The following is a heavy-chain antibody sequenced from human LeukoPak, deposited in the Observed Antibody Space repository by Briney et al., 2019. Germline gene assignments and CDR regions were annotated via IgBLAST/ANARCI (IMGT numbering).Heavy chain of an antibody. CDR2: ISGSGAGT. CDR3: VKGIVVVTARAFDY. V-gene: IGHV3-23*01. J-gene: IGHJ4*02. Sequence: GGSLRLSCAASGFTFSTYAMSWVRQAPGQGLEWVSGISGSGAGTYYADSVKGRFTISRDSSKNTLYLQMSSLRPEDTAVYYCVKGIVVVTARAFDYWGQGTLVTVSS. CDR1: GFTFSTYA. D-gene: IGHD2-21*02.